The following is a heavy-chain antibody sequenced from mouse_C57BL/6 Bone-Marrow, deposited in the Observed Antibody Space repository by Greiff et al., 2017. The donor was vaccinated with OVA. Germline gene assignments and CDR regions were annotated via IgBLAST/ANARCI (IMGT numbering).Heavy chain of an antibody. D-gene: IGHD2-5*01. CDR2: INPNYGTT. Sequence: EVQVVESGPELVKPGASVKISCKASGYSFTDYNMNWVKQSNGKSLEWIGVINPNYGTTSYNQKFKGKATLTVDQSSSTAYMQLNSLTSEDSAVYYCARGAYYSNYEAMDYWGQGTSVTVSS. J-gene: IGHJ4*01. V-gene: IGHV1-39*01. CDR1: GYSFTDYN. CDR3: ARGAYYSNYEAMDY.